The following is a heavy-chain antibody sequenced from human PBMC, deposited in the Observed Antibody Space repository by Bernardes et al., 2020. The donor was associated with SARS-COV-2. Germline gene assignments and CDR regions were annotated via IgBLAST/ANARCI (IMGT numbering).Heavy chain of an antibody. D-gene: IGHD3-3*01. V-gene: IGHV3-23*01. Sequence: GGSLRLSCAASGFTFSSYAMSWVRQAPGKGLEWVSAISGSGGSTYYADSVKGRFTISRDNSKNTLYLQMNSLRAEDTAVYYCAKPLLNYDFWSGGPWGQGTLVTVSS. CDR1: GFTFSSYA. CDR2: ISGSGGST. J-gene: IGHJ5*02. CDR3: AKPLLNYDFWSGGP.